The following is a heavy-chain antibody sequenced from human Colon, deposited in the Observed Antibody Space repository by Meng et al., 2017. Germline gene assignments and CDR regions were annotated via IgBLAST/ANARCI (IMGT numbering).Heavy chain of an antibody. D-gene: IGHD6-19*01. CDR1: GGSVSSGSYY. V-gene: IGHV4-61*01. Sequence: QVQLQASGPGLVRPSETLSLSCKVSGGSVSSGSYYCSWIRQPSGKGLEWIGYIYYRGNTNYNPSLKSRVTMSIDTSKNQFSLTLSSVTAADTALYYCARSVRLGVAGKSGAYWGQGTLVTVSS. CDR3: ARSVRLGVAGKSGAY. CDR2: IYYRGNT. J-gene: IGHJ4*02.